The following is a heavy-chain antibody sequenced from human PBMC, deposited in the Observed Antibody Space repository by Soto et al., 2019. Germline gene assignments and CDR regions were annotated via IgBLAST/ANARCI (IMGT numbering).Heavy chain of an antibody. J-gene: IGHJ4*02. CDR1: GFTFTRYS. CDR2: ISSTTNYI. Sequence: GSLGLSCAASGFTFTRYSMNWVRQAPGKGLEWVSSISSTTNYIYYGDSMEGRFTISRDNAKNSLYLEMNSLRAEDTAVYYCARESEDLTSNFDYWGQGTLVTVSS. CDR3: ARESEDLTSNFDY. V-gene: IGHV3-21*06.